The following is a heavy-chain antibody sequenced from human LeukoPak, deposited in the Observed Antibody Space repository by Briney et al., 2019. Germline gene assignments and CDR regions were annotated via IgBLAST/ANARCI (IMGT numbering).Heavy chain of an antibody. J-gene: IGHJ6*02. D-gene: IGHD6-19*01. CDR2: IYYSGST. Sequence: SETLSLTCTVSGGSISSSSHYWGWIRQPPGKGLEWIGSIYYSGSTYYNPTLKSRATISVDTSKNQLSLKLSSVTAADTAVYYCARGKAVAGTYYYYYYGMDVWGQGTTVTVSS. CDR3: ARGKAVAGTYYYYYYGMDV. V-gene: IGHV4-39*01. CDR1: GGSISSSSHY.